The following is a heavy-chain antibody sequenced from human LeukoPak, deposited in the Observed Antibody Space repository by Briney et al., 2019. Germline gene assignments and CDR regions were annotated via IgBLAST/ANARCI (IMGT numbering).Heavy chain of an antibody. CDR3: ARAVVSDRDFWSGYEYFDY. CDR1: GGTLGSYA. V-gene: IGHV1-69*04. J-gene: IGHJ4*02. CDR2: IIPIFGIA. Sequence: ASVKVSCKASGGTLGSYAISWVRQAPGQGLEWMGRIIPIFGIANYAQKFQGRVTITADKSTSTAYMGLSSLRSEDTAVYYCARAVVSDRDFWSGYEYFDYWGQGTLVTVSS. D-gene: IGHD3-3*01.